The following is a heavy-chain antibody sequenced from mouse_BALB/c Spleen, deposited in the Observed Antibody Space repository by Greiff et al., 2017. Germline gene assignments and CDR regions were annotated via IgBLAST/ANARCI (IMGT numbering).Heavy chain of an antibody. CDR1: GYTFTDYA. J-gene: IGHJ4*01. CDR2: ISTYYGDA. D-gene: IGHD2-3*01. Sequence: QVHVKQSGAELVRPGVSVKISCKGSGYTFTDYAMHWVKQSHAKSLEWIGVISTYYGDASYNQKFKGKATMTVDKSSSTAYMELARLTSEDSAIYYCARSDGYYAMDYWGQGTSVTVSS. CDR3: ARSDGYYAMDY. V-gene: IGHV1S137*01.